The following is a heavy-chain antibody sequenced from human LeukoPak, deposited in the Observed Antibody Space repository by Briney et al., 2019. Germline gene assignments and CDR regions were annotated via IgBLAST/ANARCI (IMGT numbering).Heavy chain of an antibody. V-gene: IGHV4-59*01. D-gene: IGHD3-10*01. Sequence: SETLSLTCSVSGMSGGTINSYYWSWIRQPPGKGLECIGYIHYTGSTNYNPSLKSRVTISVDTSKNQFSLKLSSVTAADTAIYYCARGGYYGSGNDFRFDPWGQGTLVTVSS. CDR3: ARGGYYGSGNDFRFDP. CDR2: IHYTGST. J-gene: IGHJ5*02. CDR1: GMSGGTINSYY.